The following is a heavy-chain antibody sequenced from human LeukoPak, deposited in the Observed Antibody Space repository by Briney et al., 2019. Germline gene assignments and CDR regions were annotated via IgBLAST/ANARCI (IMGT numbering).Heavy chain of an antibody. CDR1: GGTFSSYG. Sequence: GASVKVSCKASGGTFSSYGISWVRQAPGQGLEWMGWISAYNGNTNYAQKLQGRVTMTTDTSTSTAYMELRSLRSDDTAVYYCARVAVPYCSGGSCYGLDYWGQGTLVTVSS. CDR2: ISAYNGNT. J-gene: IGHJ4*02. CDR3: ARVAVPYCSGGSCYGLDY. V-gene: IGHV1-18*01. D-gene: IGHD2-15*01.